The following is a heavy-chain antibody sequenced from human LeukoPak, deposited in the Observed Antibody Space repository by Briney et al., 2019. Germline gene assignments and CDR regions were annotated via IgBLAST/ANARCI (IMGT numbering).Heavy chain of an antibody. J-gene: IGHJ4*02. CDR1: GYTFIGSY. V-gene: IGHV1-2*06. CDR3: ARTDGVDY. Sequence: ASVKVSCRASGYTFIGSYIHWVRQAPGQGLEWMGRINPNSGVTIYAQKFQGRVTLTRDTSITTAYMELSSLRSDDTAVYYCARTDGVDYWGQGTLVTVSS. D-gene: IGHD4-17*01. CDR2: INPNSGVT.